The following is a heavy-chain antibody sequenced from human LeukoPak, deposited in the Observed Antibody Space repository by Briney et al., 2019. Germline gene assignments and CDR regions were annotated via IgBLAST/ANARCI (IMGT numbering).Heavy chain of an antibody. J-gene: IGHJ5*02. V-gene: IGHV6-1*01. CDR1: GDSVSSNSVA. CDR2: TYYRSKWYN. D-gene: IGHD3-10*01. Sequence: SQTLSLTCAISGDSVSSNSVAWNWIRQSPSRGLEWLGRTYYRSKWYNDYAVSVKSRITISPDTSKNQFSLQLNSVTPEDTAVYYCARDMDYYASGSYYNSRWFDPWGQGTLVTVSS. CDR3: ARDMDYYASGSYYNSRWFDP.